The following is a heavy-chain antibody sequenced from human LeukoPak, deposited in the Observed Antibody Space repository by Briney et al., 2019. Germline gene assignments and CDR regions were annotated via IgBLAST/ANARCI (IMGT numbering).Heavy chain of an antibody. CDR2: IYPGDSDT. CDR3: ARQGTDGRYCSSTSCYTQVGRFDP. Sequence: HGASLPISCQGSGSIFTSYWIGWVRHLPGKGLEWMGIIYPGDSDTTYSPSFQGQVTISADKSISTAYLQWSSLKASDTAMYYCARQGTDGRYCSSTSCYTQVGRFDPWGQGTLVTVSS. V-gene: IGHV5-51*01. CDR1: GSIFTSYW. D-gene: IGHD2-2*02. J-gene: IGHJ5*02.